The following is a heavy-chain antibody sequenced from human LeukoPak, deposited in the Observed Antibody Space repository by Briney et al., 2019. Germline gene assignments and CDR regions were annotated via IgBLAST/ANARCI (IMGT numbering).Heavy chain of an antibody. CDR3: ASGTYCSSTSCYWDY. V-gene: IGHV4-4*07. D-gene: IGHD2-2*01. J-gene: IGHJ4*02. CDR2: IYTSGST. CDR1: GGSISSYY. Sequence: KPSETLSLTCTVSGGSISSYYWSWIRQPAEKGLELIGRIYTSGSTNYNPSLKSRVTMSVDKSKNQFSLKLSSVTAADTAVYYCASGTYCSSTSCYWDYWGQGTLVTVSS.